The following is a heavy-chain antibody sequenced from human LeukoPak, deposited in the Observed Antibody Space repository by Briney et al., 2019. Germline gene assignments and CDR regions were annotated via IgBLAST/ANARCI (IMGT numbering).Heavy chain of an antibody. J-gene: IGHJ6*04. CDR3: AKDTVGLTLGGMDV. V-gene: IGHV3-9*03. D-gene: IGHD3-9*01. CDR1: GFTFDDYA. Sequence: GGSLRLSCAASGFTFDDYAMHWLRQAPGKGLEWVPGISWNSGSIGYADSVKGRFAISRDNAKNSLYLQMNSLRAEDMALYYCAKDTVGLTLGGMDVWGKGTTVTVSS. CDR2: ISWNSGSI.